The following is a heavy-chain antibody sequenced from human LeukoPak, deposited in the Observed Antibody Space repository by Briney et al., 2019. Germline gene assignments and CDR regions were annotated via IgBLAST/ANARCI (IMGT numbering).Heavy chain of an antibody. D-gene: IGHD5-18*01. CDR1: GGTFSSYA. CDR3: ARPDEDRGYSYGYNY. J-gene: IGHJ4*02. CDR2: IIPIFGTA. V-gene: IGHV1-69*13. Sequence: VASVKVSCKASGGTFSSYAISWVRQAPGQGLEWMEGIIPIFGTANYAQKFQGRVTITADESTSTAYMELSSLRSEDTAVYYCARPDEDRGYSYGYNYWGQGTLVTVSS.